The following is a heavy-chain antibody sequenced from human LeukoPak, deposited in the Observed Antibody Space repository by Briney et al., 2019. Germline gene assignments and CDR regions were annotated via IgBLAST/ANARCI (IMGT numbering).Heavy chain of an antibody. Sequence: GGSLRLSCAASGFTLRSYWMHWVRQGPGKGLVWVSRINSDGTSTSYADSVKGRFTISRDNAKNTLYLQMSSLRAEDTAVYFCVRGYSFGPYGMDVWGQGTTVTVSS. CDR3: VRGYSFGPYGMDV. V-gene: IGHV3-74*01. D-gene: IGHD2-15*01. CDR2: INSDGTST. J-gene: IGHJ6*02. CDR1: GFTLRSYW.